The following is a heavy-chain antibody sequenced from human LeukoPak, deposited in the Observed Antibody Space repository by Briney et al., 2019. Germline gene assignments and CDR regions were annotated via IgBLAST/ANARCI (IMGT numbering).Heavy chain of an antibody. CDR3: AGHHQAYSRTY. J-gene: IGHJ4*02. Sequence: QTGGSLRLSCAASGFTFSSYAMHWVRQAPGKGLEWVAVISYDGSNKYYADSVKGRFTISRDNSKNTLYLQMNSLRAEDTAVYYCAGHHQAYSRTYWGQGTLVTVSS. D-gene: IGHD6-13*01. CDR1: GFTFSSYA. CDR2: ISYDGSNK. V-gene: IGHV3-30*04.